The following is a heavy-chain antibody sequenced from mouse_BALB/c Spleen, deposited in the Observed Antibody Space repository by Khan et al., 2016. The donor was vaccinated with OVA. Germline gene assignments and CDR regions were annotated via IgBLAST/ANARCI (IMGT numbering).Heavy chain of an antibody. V-gene: IGHV3-2*02. CDR2: INYSGST. CDR3: VRGRSY. Sequence: EVQLQASGPGLVKPSQSLSLTCTVTGYSITSDYAWNWIRQFPGNRLEWMGYINYSGSTSKKPSLKSRMSISRDTSKNQIFLQLNSVTTEDTATXYCVRGRSYWGQGTLVTVSA. J-gene: IGHJ3*01. CDR1: GYSITSDYA.